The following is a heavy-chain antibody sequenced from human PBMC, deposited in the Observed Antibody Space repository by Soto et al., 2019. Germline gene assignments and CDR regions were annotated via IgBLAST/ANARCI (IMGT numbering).Heavy chain of an antibody. D-gene: IGHD3-3*01. J-gene: IGHJ6*02. CDR3: ARVPYYDFWSGYYRSKYYYYYGMDV. CDR1: GFTFSSYG. CDR2: IWYDGSNK. V-gene: IGHV3-33*01. Sequence: GGSLRLSCAASGFTFSSYGMHWVRQAPGKGLEWVAVIWYDGSNKYYADSVKGRFTISRDNSKNTLYLQMNSLRAEDTAVYYCARVPYYDFWSGYYRSKYYYYYGMDVWGQGTTVTVSS.